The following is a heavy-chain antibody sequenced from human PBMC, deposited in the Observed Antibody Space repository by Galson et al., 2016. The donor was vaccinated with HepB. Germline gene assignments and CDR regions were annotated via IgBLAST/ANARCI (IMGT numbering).Heavy chain of an antibody. CDR3: ARDSDTSGLHWYFDL. D-gene: IGHD3-22*01. J-gene: IGHJ2*01. CDR2: IGGNGSPT. Sequence: SLRLSCAASGFTFYNYAMDWVRQAPGGGLEWVAAIGGNGSPTYYADSVRGRFSVSRDQAKNTLYMQMNSLRAEDTAVYYCARDSDTSGLHWYFDLWGRGTLVTVSS. V-gene: IGHV3-23*01. CDR1: GFTFYNYA.